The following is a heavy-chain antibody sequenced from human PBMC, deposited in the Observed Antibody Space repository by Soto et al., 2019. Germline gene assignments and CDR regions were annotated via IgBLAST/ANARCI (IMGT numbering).Heavy chain of an antibody. D-gene: IGHD3-22*01. CDR3: ASLSAGYYYDSSGYYFDY. V-gene: IGHV4-31*03. CDR2: IYYSGST. Sequence: SETLSLTCTVSGGSISSGGYYWSWVRQHPGKGLEWIGYIYYSGSTYYNPSLRSRVTISVDTSKNQFSLKLSSVTAADTAVYYCASLSAGYYYDSSGYYFDYWGQGTLVTVSS. J-gene: IGHJ4*02. CDR1: GGSISSGGYY.